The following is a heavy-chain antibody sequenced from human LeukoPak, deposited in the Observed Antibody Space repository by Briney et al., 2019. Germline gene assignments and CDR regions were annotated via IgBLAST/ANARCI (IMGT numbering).Heavy chain of an antibody. CDR1: GFTFSSYA. CDR2: ISYDGSNK. V-gene: IGHV3-30*04. CDR3: ARDRLWFGELQITGFDP. J-gene: IGHJ5*02. Sequence: PGGSLRLSCAASGFTFSSYAMHWVRQAPGKGLEWEAVISYDGSNKYYADSVKGRFTISRDNSKNTLYLQMNSLRAEDTAVYYCARDRLWFGELQITGFDPWGQGTLVTVSS. D-gene: IGHD3-10*01.